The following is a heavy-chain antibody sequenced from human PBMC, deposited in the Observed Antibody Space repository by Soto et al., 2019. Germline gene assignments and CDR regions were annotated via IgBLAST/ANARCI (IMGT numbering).Heavy chain of an antibody. Sequence: SETLSLTCAVYGGSFSGYYWSWIRQPPGKGLEWIGEINHSGSTNYNPSLKSRVTISVDTSKNQFSLKLSSVTAADTAVYSCARGRSPVVVVAATSSLYYFDYWGQGTLVTVP. V-gene: IGHV4-34*01. J-gene: IGHJ4*02. CDR1: GGSFSGYY. CDR3: ARGRSPVVVVAATSSLYYFDY. CDR2: INHSGST. D-gene: IGHD2-15*01.